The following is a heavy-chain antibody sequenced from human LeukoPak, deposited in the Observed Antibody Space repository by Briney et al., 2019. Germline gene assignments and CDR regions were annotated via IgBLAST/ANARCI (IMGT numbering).Heavy chain of an antibody. V-gene: IGHV3-23*01. CDR3: ANKVNTVTTADY. J-gene: IGHJ4*02. CDR2: ISGSGDSK. D-gene: IGHD4-17*01. Sequence: PGGSLRLSCAASGFIFSSYAMSWVRQAPGKRLEWVSAISGSGDSKLYADSVKGRFTISRDNSKNTLYLQMNSLRAEDTAVYYCANKVNTVTTADYWGRGTLVTVSS. CDR1: GFIFSSYA.